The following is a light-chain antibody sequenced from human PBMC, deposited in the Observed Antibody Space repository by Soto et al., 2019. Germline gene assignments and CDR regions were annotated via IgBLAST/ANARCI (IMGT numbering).Light chain of an antibody. CDR1: QSVSSSY. Sequence: EMVLTQSPGTLSLSPGERATLSCRASQSVSSSYSAWYQQKPGQAPRLLIYGVSTRATGIPARFSGSGSATEFTLTISSLQSEDFAVYYCQQYNNWPPITFGQGTRLEIK. CDR3: QQYNNWPPIT. V-gene: IGKV3-15*01. CDR2: GVS. J-gene: IGKJ5*01.